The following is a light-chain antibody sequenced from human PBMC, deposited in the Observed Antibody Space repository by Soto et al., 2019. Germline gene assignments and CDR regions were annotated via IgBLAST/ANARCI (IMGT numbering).Light chain of an antibody. Sequence: DIQMTQSPSTLSASVGDRVTITCRASQSISSWLAWYQQKPWKAPKVLIYKASSLESGVPSRFSGSGSGTEFTITISSLQPDDFATYYCQQYNSYPLTFGGGTKVDIK. V-gene: IGKV1-5*03. CDR3: QQYNSYPLT. J-gene: IGKJ4*01. CDR1: QSISSW. CDR2: KAS.